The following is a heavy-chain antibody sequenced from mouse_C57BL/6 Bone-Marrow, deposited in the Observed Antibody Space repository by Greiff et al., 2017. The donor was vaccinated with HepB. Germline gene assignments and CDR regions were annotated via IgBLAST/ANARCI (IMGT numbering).Heavy chain of an antibody. CDR3: ARGVNWAFAY. J-gene: IGHJ3*01. CDR2: ISSGSSTI. Sequence: EVKLQESGGGLVQPGGSMKLSCAASGFTFSDAWMDWVRQSPEKGLEWVAYISSGSSTIYYADTVKGRFTISRDNAKNTLFLQMTSLRSEDTAMYYCARGVNWAFAYWGQGTLVTVSA. V-gene: IGHV5-17*01. D-gene: IGHD4-1*01. CDR1: GFTFSDAW.